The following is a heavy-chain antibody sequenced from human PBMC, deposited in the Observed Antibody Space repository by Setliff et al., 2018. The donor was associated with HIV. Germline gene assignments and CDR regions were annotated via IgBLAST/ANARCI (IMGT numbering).Heavy chain of an antibody. Sequence: SETLSLTCAVYGGSFSNCYWSWIRQSPGKGLEWIGEINHRGSTNYSPSLKIRALISADTSKNQFSLRLTSVTAADTAIYYCGRAQIAARRPFDYWGQGTLVTVSS. CDR3: GRAQIAARRPFDY. J-gene: IGHJ4*02. CDR2: INHRGST. CDR1: GGSFSNCY. D-gene: IGHD6-6*01. V-gene: IGHV4-34*01.